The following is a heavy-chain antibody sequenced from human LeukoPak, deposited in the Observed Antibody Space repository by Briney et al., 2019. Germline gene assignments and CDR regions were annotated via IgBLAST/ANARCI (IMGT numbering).Heavy chain of an antibody. D-gene: IGHD5-12*01. CDR2: ISSSSSYI. J-gene: IGHJ3*02. CDR1: GFTFSSYS. V-gene: IGHV3-21*01. CDR3: ACDSGYKDDAFDI. Sequence: GGSLRLSCAASGFTFSSYSMNWVRQAPGKGLEWVSSISSSSSYIYYADSVKGRFTISRDNAKNSLYLQMNSLRAEDTAVYYCACDSGYKDDAFDIWGQGTMVTVSS.